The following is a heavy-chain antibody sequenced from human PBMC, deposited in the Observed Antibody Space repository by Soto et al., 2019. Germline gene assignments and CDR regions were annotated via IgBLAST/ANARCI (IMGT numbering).Heavy chain of an antibody. J-gene: IGHJ6*02. Sequence: SGGSLRLSCAASGFTFSSYAMSWVRQAPGKGLEWVSAISGSGGSTYYADSVKGRFTISRDNSKNTLYLQMNSLRAEDTAVYYCAFPGEGLWLSNYYYGMDVWGQGTTVTVSS. CDR2: ISGSGGST. V-gene: IGHV3-23*01. CDR1: GFTFSSYA. CDR3: AFPGEGLWLSNYYYGMDV. D-gene: IGHD3-10*01.